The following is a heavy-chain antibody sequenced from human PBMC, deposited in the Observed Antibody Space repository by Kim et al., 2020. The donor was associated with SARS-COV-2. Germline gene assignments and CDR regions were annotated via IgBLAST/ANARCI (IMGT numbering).Heavy chain of an antibody. Sequence: TDYAAPVKGRFTISRDDSKNTLYLQMNSLKTEDTAVYYCTTENGYELIDIWGQGTMVTVSS. CDR2: T. V-gene: IGHV3-15*01. J-gene: IGHJ3*02. CDR3: TTENGYELIDI. D-gene: IGHD5-12*01.